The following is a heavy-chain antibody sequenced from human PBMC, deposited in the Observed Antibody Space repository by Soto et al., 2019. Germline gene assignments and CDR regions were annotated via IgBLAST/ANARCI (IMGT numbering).Heavy chain of an antibody. Sequence: QVQLVQSGAEVKKPGSSVKVSCKASGGTFSSYTISWVRQAPGQGLEWMGRIIPILGIANYAQKFQGRVTSTADKSTSTAYMELSSLRSGDAAVYYCARVDYGDYGGGDDYWGQGTLVTVSS. D-gene: IGHD4-17*01. V-gene: IGHV1-69*02. CDR2: IIPILGIA. CDR1: GGTFSSYT. J-gene: IGHJ4*02. CDR3: ARVDYGDYGGGDDY.